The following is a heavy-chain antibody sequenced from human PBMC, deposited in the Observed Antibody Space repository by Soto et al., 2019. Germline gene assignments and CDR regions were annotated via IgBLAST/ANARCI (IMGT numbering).Heavy chain of an antibody. V-gene: IGHV3-74*01. CDR2: VKSDEGYT. D-gene: IGHD2-21*01. J-gene: IGHJ4*02. Sequence: GGSLRLSCAASGFTFSSYAMGWVRQAPGKGLVWVARVKSDEGYTAYADSVKGRFSISRDNAKNMLYLQMNSLRVEDTAVYYCAREGASLFWGQGTPVTVSS. CDR1: GFTFSSYA. CDR3: AREGASLF.